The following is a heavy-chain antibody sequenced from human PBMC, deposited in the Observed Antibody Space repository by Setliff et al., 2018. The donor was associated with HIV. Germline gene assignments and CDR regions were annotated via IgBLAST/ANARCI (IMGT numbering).Heavy chain of an antibody. CDR2: IIPIFGTA. D-gene: IGHD3-22*01. Sequence: ASVKVSCKASGDTFSNYAISWVRQAPGQGLEWMGGIIPIFGTANYDQRFQGRVTITRDTSASTAYLDLSSLRSEDTAVYYCARDKYYHVTSGPPLDYWGQGTLVTVSS. V-gene: IGHV1-69*05. J-gene: IGHJ4*02. CDR1: GDTFSNYA. CDR3: ARDKYYHVTSGPPLDY.